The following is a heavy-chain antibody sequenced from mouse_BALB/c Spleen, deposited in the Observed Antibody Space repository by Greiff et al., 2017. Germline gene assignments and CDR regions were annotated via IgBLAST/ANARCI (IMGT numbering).Heavy chain of an antibody. CDR1: GFTFSSFG. V-gene: IGHV5-17*02. Sequence: EVHLVESGGGLVQPGGSRKLSCAASGFTFSSFGMHWVRQAPEKGLEWVAYISSGSSTIYYADTVKGRFTISRDNPKNTLFLQMTSLRSEDTATYYCAREGDAGDYWGQGTTLTVSS. CDR2: ISSGSSTI. J-gene: IGHJ2*01. CDR3: AREGDAGDY.